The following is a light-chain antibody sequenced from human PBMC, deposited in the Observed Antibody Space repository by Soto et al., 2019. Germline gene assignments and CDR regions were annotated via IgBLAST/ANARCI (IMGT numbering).Light chain of an antibody. CDR1: QSVRTS. V-gene: IGKV3-20*01. CDR3: QQYGTSPGT. CDR2: AAS. Sequence: ENKLTQSIGTLSLNQGERATLSCRASQSVRTSLAWYQQNPGRAPRLLIYAASSRHTGVPDRFSGSGSGTDFSLTISRLEAEDFAVYYCQQYGTSPGTFGQGTKVDIK. J-gene: IGKJ1*01.